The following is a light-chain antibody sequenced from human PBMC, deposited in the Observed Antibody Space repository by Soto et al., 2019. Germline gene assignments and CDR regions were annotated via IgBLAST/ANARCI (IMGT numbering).Light chain of an antibody. CDR2: DVS. V-gene: IGLV2-14*03. J-gene: IGLJ1*01. Sequence: QSVLTQPASVSGSPGQSIAISCTGSSSDVGTYDFVSWYQQHPGKAPELMIYDVSNRPSGISNRFSGSKSGNTASLTISGLQAEDEADYYCSSYTHPSTPDLFGTGTQLTVL. CDR1: SSDVGTYDF. CDR3: SSYTHPSTPDL.